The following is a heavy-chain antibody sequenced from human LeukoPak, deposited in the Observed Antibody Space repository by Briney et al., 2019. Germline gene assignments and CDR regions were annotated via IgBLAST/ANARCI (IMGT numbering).Heavy chain of an antibody. CDR3: ARDRGAYSGSYYRSFDY. V-gene: IGHV3-66*01. J-gene: IGHJ4*02. Sequence: GGSLRLSCAASGFTVSSNSMSWVRQAPGKGLEWVSVIYSGGSTYYADSVKGRFTISRDNSKNTLYLQMNSLRAEDTAVYYCARDRGAYSGSYYRSFDYWGQGTLVTVSS. CDR1: GFTVSSNS. D-gene: IGHD1-26*01. CDR2: IYSGGST.